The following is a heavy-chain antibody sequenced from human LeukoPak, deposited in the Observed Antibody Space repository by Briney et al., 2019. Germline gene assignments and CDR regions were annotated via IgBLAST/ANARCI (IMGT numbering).Heavy chain of an antibody. J-gene: IGHJ4*02. CDR3: ARGPDSSSWYDY. D-gene: IGHD6-13*01. Sequence: SETLSLTCAVSGGSISSGGYSWSWIRQPPGKGLEWIGYIYHSGSTYYNPSLKSRVTISVDRSKNQFSLKLSSVTAADTAVYYCARGPDSSSWYDYWGQGTLVTVSS. CDR2: IYHSGST. V-gene: IGHV4-30-2*01. CDR1: GGSISSGGYS.